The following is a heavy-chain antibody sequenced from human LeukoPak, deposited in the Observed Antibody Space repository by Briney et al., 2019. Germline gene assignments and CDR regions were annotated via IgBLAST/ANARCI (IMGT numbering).Heavy chain of an antibody. CDR1: GFTVSSKY. D-gene: IGHD3-3*02. V-gene: IGHV3-66*01. J-gene: IGHJ4*02. CDR2: IYNGDGKT. Sequence: GGSLRLSCAASGFTVSSKYMTWVRQAPGKGLEWVSVIYNGDGKTYYADSVKGRFSISRDNSRNTAYLQMNSLRAEDTAVCYCERAAFAACSLYFYYWGQGTLVTVSS. CDR3: ERAAFAACSLYFYY.